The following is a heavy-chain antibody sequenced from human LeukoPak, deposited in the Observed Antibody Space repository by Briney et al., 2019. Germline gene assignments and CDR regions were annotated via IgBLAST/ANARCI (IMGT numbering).Heavy chain of an antibody. CDR3: AKDIYQYQLLYSFWFDP. D-gene: IGHD2-2*02. CDR2: INPNSGGT. V-gene: IGHV1-2*02. CDR1: GYTFTGYY. J-gene: IGHJ5*02. Sequence: ASVKVSCKASGYTFTGYYIHWVRQAPGQGLEWMGWINPNSGGTNYAQKFQGRVTMTRDTSISTAYMELSSLRAEDTALYYCAKDIYQYQLLYSFWFDPWGQGTLVTVSS.